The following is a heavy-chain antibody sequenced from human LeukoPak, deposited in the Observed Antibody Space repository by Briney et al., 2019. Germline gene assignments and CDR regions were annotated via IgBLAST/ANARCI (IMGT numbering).Heavy chain of an antibody. Sequence: GGSLRLSCAASGFTFSSYTMSWVRQAPGKGLEWVSGITESGGGTYYAESVRGRFTFSRDNSKNTLYLQMNSLRAEDTAVYYCAKEARPYDSSGYYDYWGQGTLVTVSS. CDR1: GFTFSSYT. D-gene: IGHD3-22*01. CDR3: AKEARPYDSSGYYDY. J-gene: IGHJ4*02. CDR2: ITESGGGT. V-gene: IGHV3-23*01.